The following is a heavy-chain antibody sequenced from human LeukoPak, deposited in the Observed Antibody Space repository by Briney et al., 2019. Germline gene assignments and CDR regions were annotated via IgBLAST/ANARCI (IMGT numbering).Heavy chain of an antibody. J-gene: IGHJ4*02. V-gene: IGHV1-24*01. CDR3: ATGPDSQSPEYDSSLLFDY. CDR1: GYTLTELS. CDR2: FDPADGET. Sequence: ASVTVSCKVSGYTLTELSMHWVRQAPGKGLAWMGGFDPADGETIYAQKFQGRVTMTGDTSTDTAYMELSSLRSEDTAVYYCATGPDSQSPEYDSSLLFDYWGEGTLVTVSS. D-gene: IGHD3-22*01.